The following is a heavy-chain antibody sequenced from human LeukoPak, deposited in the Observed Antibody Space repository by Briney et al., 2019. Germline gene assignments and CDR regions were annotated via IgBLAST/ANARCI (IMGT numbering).Heavy chain of an antibody. CDR3: AKEPGITIFGVVGAFDI. CDR2: ISDDGSNK. CDR1: GFTFSSYG. V-gene: IGHV3-30*18. D-gene: IGHD3-3*01. Sequence: PGRSLRVSCAASGFTFSSYGMHWVRQAPGKGLEWVAVISDDGSNKYYADSVKGRFTISRDNSKNTLYLQMNSLRAEDTAVYYCAKEPGITIFGVVGAFDIWGQGTMVTVSS. J-gene: IGHJ3*02.